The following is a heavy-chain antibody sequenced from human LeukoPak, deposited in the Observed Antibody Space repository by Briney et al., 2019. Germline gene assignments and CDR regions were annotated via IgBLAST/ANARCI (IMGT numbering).Heavy chain of an antibody. Sequence: GGTLRLSCAASGFTFSSYGMHWVRQAPGKGLEWVAVISYDGSNKYYADSVKGRFTISRDNSKNTLYLQMNSLRAEDTAVYYCAKDLGTYGSGSYNDYWGQGTLVTVSS. V-gene: IGHV3-30*18. CDR1: GFTFSSYG. J-gene: IGHJ4*02. CDR2: ISYDGSNK. D-gene: IGHD3-10*01. CDR3: AKDLGTYGSGSYNDY.